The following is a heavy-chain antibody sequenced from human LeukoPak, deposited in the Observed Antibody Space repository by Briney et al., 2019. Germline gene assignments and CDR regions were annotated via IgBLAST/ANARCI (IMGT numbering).Heavy chain of an antibody. CDR1: GFLFSSHS. Sequence: GGSLRLSCAASGFLFSSHSMNWVRQAPGKGLEWLSYINGGSDHIGYADSVKGRFIISRDNVKNSLYLHMNSLRNDGTAVYYCARDKDYASDFWGQGILVTVSS. D-gene: IGHD4-17*01. CDR3: ARDKDYASDF. V-gene: IGHV3-48*02. CDR2: INGGSDHI. J-gene: IGHJ4*02.